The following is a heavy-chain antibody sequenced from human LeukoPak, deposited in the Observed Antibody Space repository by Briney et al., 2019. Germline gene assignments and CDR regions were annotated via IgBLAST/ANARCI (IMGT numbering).Heavy chain of an antibody. CDR3: ARYSSSSGGIDV. CDR2: INHSGST. Sequence: SETLSLTCAVYGGSFSGYYWSWIRQPPGKGLEWIGEINHSGSTNYNPSLKSRVTISVDTSKNQFSLKLSSVTAADTAVYYCARYSSSSGGIDVWGQGTTVTVSS. D-gene: IGHD6-6*01. J-gene: IGHJ6*02. V-gene: IGHV4-34*01. CDR1: GGSFSGYY.